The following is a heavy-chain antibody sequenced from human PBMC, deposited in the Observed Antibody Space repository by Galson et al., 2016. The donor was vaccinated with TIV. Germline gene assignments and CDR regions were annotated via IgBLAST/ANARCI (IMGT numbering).Heavy chain of an antibody. Sequence: SVKVSCKASGYTFIYHTLHWVRQAPGQRLEWLGWLNPGNGNTKYSKTLQGRVTISRDTSATTAYMDLSSLRSEDTAIYFCARDFSYHGPSRAFDFWGQGTMVTVSS. CDR1: GYTFIYHT. J-gene: IGHJ3*01. CDR2: LNPGNGNT. V-gene: IGHV1-3*01. CDR3: ARDFSYHGPSRAFDF. D-gene: IGHD2-2*01.